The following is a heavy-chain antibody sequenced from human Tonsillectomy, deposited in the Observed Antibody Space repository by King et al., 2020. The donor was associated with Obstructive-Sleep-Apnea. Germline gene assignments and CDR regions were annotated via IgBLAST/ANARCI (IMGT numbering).Heavy chain of an antibody. CDR1: GYTLTELS. J-gene: IGHJ6*02. Sequence: QLVQSGAEVKKPGASVKVSCKVSGYTLTELSMHWVRQAPGKGLEWMGGFDPEDGETIYAQKFQGRVTMTDDTSTDPAYMELSSLRSEETAVYYCATVDDRPPRYGMDVWGQGTTVTVSS. D-gene: IGHD3-22*01. V-gene: IGHV1-24*01. CDR3: ATVDDRPPRYGMDV. CDR2: FDPEDGET.